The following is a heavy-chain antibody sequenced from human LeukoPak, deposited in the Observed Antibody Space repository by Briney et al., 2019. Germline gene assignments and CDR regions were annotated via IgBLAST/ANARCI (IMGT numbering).Heavy chain of an antibody. V-gene: IGHV3-53*01. CDR1: GFTVSSNS. Sequence: GGSLRLSCTVSGFTVSSNSMSWVRQAPGKGLEWVSFIYSDNTHYSDSVKGRFTISRDNSKNTLYLQMNSLRAEGTAVYYCAKVGSVGWFGEGINFDYWGQGTLVTVSS. CDR2: IYSDNT. CDR3: AKVGSVGWFGEGINFDY. J-gene: IGHJ4*02. D-gene: IGHD3-10*01.